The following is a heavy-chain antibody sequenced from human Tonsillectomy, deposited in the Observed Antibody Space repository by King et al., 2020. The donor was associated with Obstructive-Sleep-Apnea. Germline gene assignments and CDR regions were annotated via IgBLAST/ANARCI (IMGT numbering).Heavy chain of an antibody. CDR2: ISYDGYNN. CDR3: AKSSGSNPHLDY. D-gene: IGHD3-22*01. V-gene: IGHV3-30*18. CDR1: GFPFSNYD. J-gene: IGHJ4*02. Sequence: VQLQESGGGVVQPGRSLRLSCAASGFPFSNYDMHWVRQAPGKGLEWMAVISYDGYNNYYADSVEGRFTISRDNSKNTLYLQMNSLRAEDTAVYYCAKSSGSNPHLDYGGQGTLVTVSS.